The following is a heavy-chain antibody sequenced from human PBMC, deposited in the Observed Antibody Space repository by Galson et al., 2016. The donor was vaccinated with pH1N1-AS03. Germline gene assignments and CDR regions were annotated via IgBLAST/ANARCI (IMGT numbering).Heavy chain of an antibody. V-gene: IGHV3-9*01. J-gene: IGHJ4*02. D-gene: IGHD3-10*01. CDR3: ATGRGYYYEY. CDR2: ISWNSGEI. Sequence: SLRLSCAAAGFRFDDYSMNWVRQVPGKSPEWVSGISWNSGEIYYADSVEGRFIISRDNAKNTVYLQMISLRAEDTAVYYCATGRGYYYEYWGQGTLVTVSS. CDR1: GFRFDDYS.